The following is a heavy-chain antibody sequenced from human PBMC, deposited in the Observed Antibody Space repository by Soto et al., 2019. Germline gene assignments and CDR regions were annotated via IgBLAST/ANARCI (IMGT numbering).Heavy chain of an antibody. CDR2: VYSGGTT. CDR1: GFAVSNNY. J-gene: IGHJ4*02. CDR3: ARAGSPFDSDSSGYWGFDH. V-gene: IGHV3-53*01. D-gene: IGHD3-22*01. Sequence: VSLRLSCVASGFAVSNNYMNWVRQAPGKGLEWVSVVYSGGTTYYADSVRGRFTVSRDDSKNALFLQMSSLRAEDTAVYYCARAGSPFDSDSSGYWGFDHWGQGTLVTVSS.